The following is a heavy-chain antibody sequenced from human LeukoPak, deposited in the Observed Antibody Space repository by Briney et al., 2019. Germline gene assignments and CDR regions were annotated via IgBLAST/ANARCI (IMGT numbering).Heavy chain of an antibody. CDR3: ARRRDGYHYKTYYFDY. CDR1: GGSFSGYY. D-gene: IGHD5-24*01. V-gene: IGHV4-34*01. CDR2: INHSGST. Sequence: SETLSLTCAVYGGSFSGYYWSWIRQPPGKGLEWIGEINHSGSTNYNPSLKSRVTISVDTSKNQFSLKLSSVTAADTAVYYCARRRDGYHYKTYYFDYWGQGTLVTVSS. J-gene: IGHJ4*02.